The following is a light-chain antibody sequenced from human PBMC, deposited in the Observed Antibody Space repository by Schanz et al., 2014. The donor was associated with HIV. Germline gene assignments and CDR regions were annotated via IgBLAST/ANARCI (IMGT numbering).Light chain of an antibody. Sequence: QSALTQPASVSGSPGQSITISCTGTISDVGGYNYVSWYQQHSGKAPKLIIYDVSDRPLGVSNRFSGSKSGNTASLTISGLQAEDEAEYYCSSYTSVTTLHVVFGGGTKVTVL. CDR1: ISDVGGYNY. CDR3: SSYTSVTTLHVV. V-gene: IGLV2-14*03. J-gene: IGLJ2*01. CDR2: DVS.